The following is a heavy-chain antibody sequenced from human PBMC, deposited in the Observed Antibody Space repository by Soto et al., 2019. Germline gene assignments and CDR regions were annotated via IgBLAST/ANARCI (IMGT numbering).Heavy chain of an antibody. J-gene: IGHJ4*02. CDR1: GFTFSSYG. Sequence: GGSLRLSXAASGFTFSSYGMHWVRQAPGKGLEWVAVISYDGSNKYYADSVKGRFTISRDNSKNTLYLQMNSLRAEDTAVYYCAKASTSGSYSYFDYWGQGTLVTVSS. CDR3: AKASTSGSYSYFDY. V-gene: IGHV3-30*18. D-gene: IGHD1-26*01. CDR2: ISYDGSNK.